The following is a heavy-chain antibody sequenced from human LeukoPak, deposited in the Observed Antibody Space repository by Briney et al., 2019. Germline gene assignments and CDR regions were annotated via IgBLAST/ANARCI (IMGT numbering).Heavy chain of an antibody. V-gene: IGHV3-43*01. J-gene: IGHJ6*03. CDR1: GFTFDDYT. D-gene: IGHD1-14*01. Sequence: GGSLRLSCAASGFTFDDYTMHWVRQAPGKGLEWVSLISWDGGSTYYADSVKGRFTISRDNSKNSLYLQMNSLRTVDTALYYCAKGEPLAYYYYYYMDVWGKGTTVTVSS. CDR3: AKGEPLAYYYYYYMDV. CDR2: ISWDGGST.